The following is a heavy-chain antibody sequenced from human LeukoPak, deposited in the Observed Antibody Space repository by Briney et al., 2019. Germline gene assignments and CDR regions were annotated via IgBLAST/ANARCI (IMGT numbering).Heavy chain of an antibody. D-gene: IGHD3-22*01. CDR1: GCPFTNYA. V-gene: IGHV1-3*01. J-gene: IGHJ1*01. CDR3: ARVPLHDRNDYYYPH. Sequence: ASVKVSCKASGCPFTNYAYHWVRQAPGQGLEWLGWINAGNGNAKYSQKFQGRVTITRDTSASTAYMELSSLRSEDTAVYYCARVPLHDRNDYYYPHWGQGTVVTVSS. CDR2: INAGNGNA.